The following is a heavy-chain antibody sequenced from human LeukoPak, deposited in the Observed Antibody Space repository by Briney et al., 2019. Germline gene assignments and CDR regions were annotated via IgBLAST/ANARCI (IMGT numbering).Heavy chain of an antibody. Sequence: SETLSLTXAVSGYSISSGYYWGWIRQPPGKGLEWIGSIYHSGSTYYNPSLKSRVTISVDTSKNQFSLKLSSVTAADTAVYYCARITVVTPPGYWGQGNLVTVSS. CDR2: IYHSGST. CDR1: GYSISSGYY. D-gene: IGHD4-23*01. J-gene: IGHJ4*02. CDR3: ARITVVTPPGY. V-gene: IGHV4-38-2*01.